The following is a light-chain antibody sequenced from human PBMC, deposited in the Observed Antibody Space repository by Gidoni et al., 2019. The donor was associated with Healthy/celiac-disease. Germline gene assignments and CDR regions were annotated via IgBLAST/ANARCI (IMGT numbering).Light chain of an antibody. CDR3: QQYYSLWT. J-gene: IGKJ1*01. CDR1: QSVLYSSNNKNY. Sequence: DIVMTQSPDSLAVSLGERATINCKSSQSVLYSSNNKNYLAWYQQKPGQPPKLRMYWASTRESGVPDRFSGSGSGTDFTRTISSLQAEDVAVYYCQQYYSLWTFXQXTKVEIK. V-gene: IGKV4-1*01. CDR2: WAS.